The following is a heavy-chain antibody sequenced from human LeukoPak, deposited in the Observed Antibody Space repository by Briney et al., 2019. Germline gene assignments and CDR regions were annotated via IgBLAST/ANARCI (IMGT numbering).Heavy chain of an antibody. CDR3: ARXLLXTTSQNDAFDI. CDR2: IIPIFGTA. V-gene: IGHV1-69*13. D-gene: IGHD2/OR15-2a*01. J-gene: IGHJ3*02. CDR1: GGTFSSYA. Sequence: GASVKVSCKASGGTFSSYAISWVRQAPGQGLEWMGGIIPIFGTANYAQKFQGRVTITADESTSTAYMELSSLRSEDTAVYYCARXLLXTTSQNDAFDIWGQGTMVTVSS.